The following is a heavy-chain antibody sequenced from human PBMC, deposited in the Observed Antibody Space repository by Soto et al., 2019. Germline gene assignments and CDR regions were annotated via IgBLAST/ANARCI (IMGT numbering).Heavy chain of an antibody. V-gene: IGHV4-31*03. CDR1: GGSISSGGYY. D-gene: IGHD3-9*01. Sequence: QVQLQESGPGLVKPSQTLSLTCTVSGGSISSGGYYWSWIRQHPGKGLEWIGYIYYSGSTYYNPSLESRFTISVDTSKNQFSLKLSSVTAADTAVYYCARDLSGRYSGAFDIWGQGTMVTVSS. CDR3: ARDLSGRYSGAFDI. CDR2: IYYSGST. J-gene: IGHJ3*02.